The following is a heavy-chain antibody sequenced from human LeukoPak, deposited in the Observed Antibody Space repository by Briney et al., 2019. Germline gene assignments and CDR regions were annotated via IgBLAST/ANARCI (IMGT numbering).Heavy chain of an antibody. J-gene: IGHJ6*03. CDR3: ARVPLSSNYYMDV. D-gene: IGHD2/OR15-2a*01. Sequence: PGGSLRLSCAASGFTFSDYYMSWIRQAPRKGLEWVSYISGSGSTIYYADSVKGRFTISRDNAKNSLYLQMNSLRAEDTAVYYCARVPLSSNYYMDVWGKGTTVTVSS. CDR1: GFTFSDYY. V-gene: IGHV3-11*04. CDR2: ISGSGSTI.